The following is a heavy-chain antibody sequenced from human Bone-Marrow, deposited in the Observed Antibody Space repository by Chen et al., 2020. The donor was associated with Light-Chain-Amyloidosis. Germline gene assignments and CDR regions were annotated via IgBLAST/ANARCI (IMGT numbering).Heavy chain of an antibody. CDR1: GYTFPNYW. Sequence: EVQLEQSGPEGKKPGEYLQISCKGSGYTFPNYWIGWVRQMPGNGLEWMGVMYPEDSDARYSPSLEGQVTISADKSITTAYLQWRSLKASDTAMYYCARRRVGYNFDYWGQGTLVTVSS. J-gene: IGHJ4*02. CDR2: MYPEDSDA. V-gene: IGHV5-51*01. CDR3: ARRRVGYNFDY. D-gene: IGHD1-26*01.